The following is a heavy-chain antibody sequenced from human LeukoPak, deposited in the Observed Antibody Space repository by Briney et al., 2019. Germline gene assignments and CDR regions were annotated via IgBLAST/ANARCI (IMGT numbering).Heavy chain of an antibody. Sequence: GGSLRLSCAASGFTFSSYSMNWVRQAPGKGLEWVSSISSSSSYIYYADSVKGRFTISRDNAKNSLYLQMNSLRAEDTAVYYCARDRGSSWFHYYYYMDVWGKGTTVTVSS. CDR3: ARDRGSSWFHYYYYMDV. CDR1: GFTFSSYS. CDR2: ISSSSSYI. J-gene: IGHJ6*03. V-gene: IGHV3-21*01. D-gene: IGHD6-13*01.